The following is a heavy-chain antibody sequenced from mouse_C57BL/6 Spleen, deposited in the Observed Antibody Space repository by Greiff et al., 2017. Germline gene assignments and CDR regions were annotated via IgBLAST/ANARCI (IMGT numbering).Heavy chain of an antibody. CDR3: TTRFTTRAWFAY. V-gene: IGHV14-4*01. CDR2: IDPENGDT. CDR1: GFNIKDDY. J-gene: IGHJ3*01. D-gene: IGHD2-12*01. Sequence: VQLQQSGAELVRPGASVKLSCTASGFNIKDDYMHWVKQRPEQGLEWIGWIDPENGDTEYASKFQGKATITADTSSNTAYLQLSSLTSEDTAVYCCTTRFTTRAWFAYWGQGTLVTVSA.